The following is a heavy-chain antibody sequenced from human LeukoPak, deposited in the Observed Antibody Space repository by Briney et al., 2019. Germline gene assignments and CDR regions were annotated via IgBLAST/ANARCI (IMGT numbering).Heavy chain of an antibody. CDR2: ISGSGGST. CDR1: GFTFSSYA. D-gene: IGHD5-18*01. J-gene: IGHJ6*02. Sequence: GGSLRLSCAASGFTFSSYAMSWVRQAPGKGLEWVSAISGSGGSTYYADSVKGWFTISRDNSKNTLYLQMNSLRAEDTAVYYCAKDRRGCSYGFHYGMDVWGQGTTVTVSS. V-gene: IGHV3-23*01. CDR3: AKDRRGCSYGFHYGMDV.